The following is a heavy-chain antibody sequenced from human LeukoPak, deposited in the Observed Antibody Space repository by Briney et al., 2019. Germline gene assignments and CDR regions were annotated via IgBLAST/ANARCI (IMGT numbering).Heavy chain of an antibody. V-gene: IGHV3-30*02. J-gene: IGHJ4*02. CDR2: IRYDGSNK. CDR1: GFTFSSYG. Sequence: PGGSLRLSCAASGFTFSSYGMHWVRQAPGKGLEWVAFIRYDGSNKYYADSVKGRFTISRDNSKNTLYLQMNSLRAEDTAVYYCAKVGYGSGSYYKLIDWGQGTLVTVSS. CDR3: AKVGYGSGSYYKLID. D-gene: IGHD3-10*01.